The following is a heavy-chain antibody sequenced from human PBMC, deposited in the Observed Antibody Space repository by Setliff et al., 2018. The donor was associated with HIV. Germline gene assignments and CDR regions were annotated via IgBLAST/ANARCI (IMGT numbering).Heavy chain of an antibody. Sequence: SGPTLVNPTQTLTLTCTFSGFSLSTNGVGVGWIRQPPGKALEWLALIYWDADKRYSPSLKNRLTITKDTSKNQVLLTMNSLKTEDTAVYYCTRAPRQQLVRLGVLDYWGQGTLVTVSS. CDR3: TRAPRQQLVRLGVLDY. J-gene: IGHJ4*02. D-gene: IGHD6-13*01. V-gene: IGHV2-5*02. CDR1: GFSLSTNGVG. CDR2: IYWDADK.